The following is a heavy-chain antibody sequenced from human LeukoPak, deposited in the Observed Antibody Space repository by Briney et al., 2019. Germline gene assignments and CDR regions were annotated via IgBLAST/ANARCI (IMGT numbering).Heavy chain of an antibody. V-gene: IGHV4-59*12. CDR3: ARDRYGDYVFDY. D-gene: IGHD4-17*01. J-gene: IGHJ4*02. CDR1: GGSISSYY. Sequence: SETLSLTCTVSGGSISSYYWSWIRQPPGKELEWIGYIYYSGSTNYNPSLKSRVTISVDTSKNQFSLKLSSVTAADTAVYYCARDRYGDYVFDYWGQGTLVTVSS. CDR2: IYYSGST.